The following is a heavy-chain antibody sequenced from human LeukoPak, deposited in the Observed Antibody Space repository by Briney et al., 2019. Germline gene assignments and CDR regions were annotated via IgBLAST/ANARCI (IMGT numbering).Heavy chain of an antibody. V-gene: IGHV3-23*01. Sequence: GGSLRLSCAASGFTFSSYAMSWVRQAPGKGLEWVSAIRDSGSSTHYADSVKGRFTTSRDNSRNTLFLQMNSLRAEDTAIYYCAKYGPQDSGSSHFDYWGQGALVTVSS. CDR2: IRDSGSST. J-gene: IGHJ4*02. D-gene: IGHD1-26*01. CDR1: GFTFSSYA. CDR3: AKYGPQDSGSSHFDY.